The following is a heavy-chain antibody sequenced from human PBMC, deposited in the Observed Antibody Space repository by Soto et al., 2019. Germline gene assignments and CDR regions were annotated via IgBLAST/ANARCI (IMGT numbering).Heavy chain of an antibody. CDR3: ARGSLWFGEGADYYYYYGMDV. CDR2: INHSGST. V-gene: IGHV4-34*01. J-gene: IGHJ6*02. Sequence: PSETLSLTCAVYGGNFSGYYLSWIRQPPGKGLEWIGEINHSGSTNYNPSLKSRVTISVDTSKNQFSLKLSSVTAADTAVYYCARGSLWFGEGADYYYYYGMDVWGQGTTVTVSS. CDR1: GGNFSGYY. D-gene: IGHD3-10*01.